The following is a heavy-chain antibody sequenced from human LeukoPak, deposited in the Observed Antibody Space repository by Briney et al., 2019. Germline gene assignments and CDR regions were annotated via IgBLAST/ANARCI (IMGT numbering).Heavy chain of an antibody. V-gene: IGHV3-11*04. J-gene: IGHJ5*02. CDR3: AREIAAPTGNWFDP. Sequence: GGSLRLSCAASGFTFSDYYMSWIRQAPGKGLEWVSYISSSGSTIYYADSVKGRFTISRDNAKNSLYLQMNSLRAEDTAVYYCAREIAAPTGNWFDPWGQGTLVTVSS. CDR1: GFTFSDYY. CDR2: ISSSGSTI. D-gene: IGHD6-6*01.